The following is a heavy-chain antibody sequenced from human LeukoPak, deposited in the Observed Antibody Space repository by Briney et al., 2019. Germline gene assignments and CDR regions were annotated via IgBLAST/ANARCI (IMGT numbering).Heavy chain of an antibody. CDR1: GYTFTSYG. CDR2: ISAYNGNT. Sequence: ASVKVSCKASGYTFTSYGISWVRQARAQGREWMGWISAYNGNTNYAQKLQGRVTITTETSTSTAYMELRSLRSDDTAVYYCAREGSHGSLSLYYFDYWGQGTLVTVSS. V-gene: IGHV1-18*01. CDR3: AREGSHGSLSLYYFDY. J-gene: IGHJ4*02.